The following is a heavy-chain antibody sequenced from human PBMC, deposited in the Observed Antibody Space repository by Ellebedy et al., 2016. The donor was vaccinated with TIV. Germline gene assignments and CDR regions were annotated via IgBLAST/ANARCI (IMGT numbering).Heavy chain of an antibody. V-gene: IGHV4-59*08. CDR1: GGSISSYY. J-gene: IGHJ5*02. D-gene: IGHD3-22*01. CDR2: IYYSGST. Sequence: SETLSLTCTVSGGSISSYYWSWIRQPPGKGLEWIGYIYYSGSTNYNPSLKRRVTISVDTSKNQFSLKLSAVTAADTAVYYCARRRYYYDSSGYYDWFDPWGQGTLVTVSS. CDR3: ARRRYYYDSSGYYDWFDP.